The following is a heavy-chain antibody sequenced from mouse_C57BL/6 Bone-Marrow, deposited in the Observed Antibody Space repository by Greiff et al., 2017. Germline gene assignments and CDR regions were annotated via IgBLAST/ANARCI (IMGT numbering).Heavy chain of an antibody. J-gene: IGHJ4*01. V-gene: IGHV14-4*01. Sequence: VQLQQSGAELVRPGASVKLSCTASGFNIKDDYMHWVKQRPEQGLEWIGWIDPENGDTEYASKFQGKATITADTSSNTAYLQLSSLTSEDTAVYYCTTLTTMVTFYAMDYWGQGTSGTVSS. CDR1: GFNIKDDY. CDR2: IDPENGDT. CDR3: TTLTTMVTFYAMDY. D-gene: IGHD2-1*01.